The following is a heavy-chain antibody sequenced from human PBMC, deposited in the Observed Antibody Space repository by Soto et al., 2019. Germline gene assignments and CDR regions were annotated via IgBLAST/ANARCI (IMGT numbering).Heavy chain of an antibody. CDR1: GFTFSDHY. CDR3: TRAGILTTPYYFDY. D-gene: IGHD2-21*01. Sequence: EVQLVESGGGLVQPEGSLRLSCGASGFTFSDHYMDWVRQAPGKGLEWVGRIRNKANSYTTEYAASVKGRFTISRDDSRNSLYLQMNSLKTEDTAMYYCTRAGILTTPYYFDYWGQGTLVTVSS. CDR2: IRNKANSYTT. J-gene: IGHJ4*02. V-gene: IGHV3-72*01.